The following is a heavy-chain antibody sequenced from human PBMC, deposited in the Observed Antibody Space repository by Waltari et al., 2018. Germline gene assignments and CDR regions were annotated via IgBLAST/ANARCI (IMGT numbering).Heavy chain of an antibody. CDR3: ARGTMIVVGYGMDV. J-gene: IGHJ6*02. V-gene: IGHV3-74*02. Sequence: EVQLVESGGGLVQPGGSLRLSCAASGFTFSSYCMHWFRQAPGKGLVWVSRINSDGSSTSYADSVKGRFTISRDNAKNTLYLQMNSLRAEDTAVYYCARGTMIVVGYGMDVWGQGTTVTVSS. CDR2: INSDGSST. CDR1: GFTFSSYC. D-gene: IGHD3-22*01.